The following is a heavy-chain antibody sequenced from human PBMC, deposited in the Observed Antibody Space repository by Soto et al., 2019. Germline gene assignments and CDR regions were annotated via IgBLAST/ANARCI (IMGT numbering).Heavy chain of an antibody. CDR1: GGTFSSYA. D-gene: IGHD3-22*01. V-gene: IGHV1-69*13. CDR2: IIPIFGTA. CDR3: ARQNYYDRNDNYYIVDS. J-gene: IGHJ4*02. Sequence: ASVKVSCKASGGTFSSYAISWVRQAPGQGLEWMGGIIPIFGTANYAQKFQGRVTITADESTSTAYMELRSLRSDDTAVYYCARQNYYDRNDNYYIVDSWGQGTPVTVSS.